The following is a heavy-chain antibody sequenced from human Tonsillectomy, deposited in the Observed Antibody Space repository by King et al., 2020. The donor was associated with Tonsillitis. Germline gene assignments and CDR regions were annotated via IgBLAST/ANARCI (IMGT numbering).Heavy chain of an antibody. J-gene: IGHJ5*02. V-gene: IGHV1-2*02. CDR1: GYTFTAYY. CDR2: INTNSGGT. Sequence: QLVQSGAEVKKPGASVRVSCKASGYTFTAYYIQWVRQAPGGGLEWMGWINTNSGGTNYAHEFQGRVAMTRDTSISTAYMELSSLTSDDTAVYFCAGDVAATINWFDPWGQGTLVTVSS. D-gene: IGHD6-13*01. CDR3: AGDVAATINWFDP.